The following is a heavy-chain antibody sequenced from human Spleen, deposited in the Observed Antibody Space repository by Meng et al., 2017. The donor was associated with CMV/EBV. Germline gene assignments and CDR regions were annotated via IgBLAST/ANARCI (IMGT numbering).Heavy chain of an antibody. D-gene: IGHD6-13*01. V-gene: IGHV3-30*02. Sequence: GESLKISCAASGFTFSTYGIHWVRQPPGKGLEWVAFIRYDGINKHYTDSVRGRFAIPRDNSKNTLYLQMNSLRAEDTAVYYCAKDATAAGMDVWGQGTTVTVSS. J-gene: IGHJ6*02. CDR2: IRYDGINK. CDR1: GFTFSTYG. CDR3: AKDATAAGMDV.